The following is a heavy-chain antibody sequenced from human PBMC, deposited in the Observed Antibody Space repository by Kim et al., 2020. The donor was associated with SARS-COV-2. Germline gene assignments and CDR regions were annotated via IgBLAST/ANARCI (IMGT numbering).Heavy chain of an antibody. CDR1: GFTFDDYA. J-gene: IGHJ4*02. CDR3: AKEPPLGSSSWYGIEY. CDR2: ISGDGGST. V-gene: IGHV3-43*02. D-gene: IGHD6-13*01. Sequence: GGSLRLSCAASGFTFDDYAMHWVRQAPGKGLEWVSLISGDGGSTYYADSVKGRFTISRDNSKNSLYLQMNRLRTEDTALYYCAKEPPLGSSSWYGIEYWGQGTLVTVSS.